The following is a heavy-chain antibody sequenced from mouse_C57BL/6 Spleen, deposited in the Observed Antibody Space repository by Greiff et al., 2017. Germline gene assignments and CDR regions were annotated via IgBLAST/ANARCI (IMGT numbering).Heavy chain of an antibody. CDR1: GFTFTDYY. Sequence: EVKLEESGGGLVQPGGSLSLSCAASGFTFTDYYMSWVRQPPGKALEWLGFIRNKANGYTTEYSASVKGRFTISRDNSQSILYLQMNALRAEDSATYYCARSDYYGSSYDWYFDVWGTGTTVTVSS. CDR2: IRNKANGYTT. CDR3: ARSDYYGSSYDWYFDV. J-gene: IGHJ1*03. V-gene: IGHV7-3*01. D-gene: IGHD1-1*01.